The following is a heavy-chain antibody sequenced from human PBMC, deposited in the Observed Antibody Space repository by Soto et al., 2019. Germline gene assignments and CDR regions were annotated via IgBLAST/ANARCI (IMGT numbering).Heavy chain of an antibody. Sequence: GGSLRLSCAASGFTFSNAWMNWVRQAPGKGLEWVGRIKSKTDGGTTDYAAPVKGRFTISRDDSKNTLYLQMNSLKTEDTAVYYCTTYYCSGGSCYWGSYYYYGMDVWGQGTTVTVSS. D-gene: IGHD2-15*01. CDR1: GFTFSNAW. J-gene: IGHJ6*02. CDR2: IKSKTDGGTT. CDR3: TTYYCSGGSCYWGSYYYYGMDV. V-gene: IGHV3-15*07.